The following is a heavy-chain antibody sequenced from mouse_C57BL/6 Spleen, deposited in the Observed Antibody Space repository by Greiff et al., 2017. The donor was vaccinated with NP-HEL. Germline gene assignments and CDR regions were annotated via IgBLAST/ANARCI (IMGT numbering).Heavy chain of an antibody. CDR3: ARHYYGSSHWYFDV. CDR2: IYPGSGST. Sequence: QVQLQQPGAELVKPGASVKMSCTASGYTFTSYWITWVKQRPGQGLEWIGDIYPGSGSTNYNEKFKSKATLTVDTSSSTAYMQLSSLTSEDSAVYYGARHYYGSSHWYFDVWGTGTTVTVSS. CDR1: GYTFTSYW. J-gene: IGHJ1*03. D-gene: IGHD1-1*01. V-gene: IGHV1-55*01.